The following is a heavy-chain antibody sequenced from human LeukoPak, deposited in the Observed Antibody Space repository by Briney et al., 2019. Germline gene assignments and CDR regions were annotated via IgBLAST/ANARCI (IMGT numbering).Heavy chain of an antibody. CDR2: IYYSGST. D-gene: IGHD3-22*01. CDR1: GGSISSSSYY. J-gene: IGHJ4*02. CDR3: ARHSPQTHDSSGYYYFDY. V-gene: IGHV4-39*01. Sequence: SETLSLTCTVSGGSISSSSYYWGRIRQPPGKGLEWIGSIYYSGSTYYNPSLKSRVTISVDTSKNQFSLKLSSVTAADTAVYYCARHSPQTHDSSGYYYFDYWGQGTLVTVSS.